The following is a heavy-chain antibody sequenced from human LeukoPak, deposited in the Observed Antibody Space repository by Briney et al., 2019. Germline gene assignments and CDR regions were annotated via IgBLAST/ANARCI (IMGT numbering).Heavy chain of an antibody. D-gene: IGHD2-15*01. CDR2: ISAYGNT. CDR3: ARGIIGYYFDY. J-gene: IGHJ4*02. CDR1: GYTFTIYG. Sequence: WASVKVSCKTSGYTFTIYGISWVRQAPGQGLEWMGLISAYGNTNYAQNFQGRVTMTTDTSTSTAYMELRSLRSDDTAVYYCARGIIGYYFDYWGQGTLVSVSS. V-gene: IGHV1-18*01.